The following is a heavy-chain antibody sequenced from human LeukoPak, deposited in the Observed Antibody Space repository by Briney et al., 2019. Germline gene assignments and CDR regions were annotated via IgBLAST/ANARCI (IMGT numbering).Heavy chain of an antibody. CDR1: GFTFSSYE. CDR2: ISSSGSTI. D-gene: IGHD3-10*01. CDR3: ARVNYGSGSHEFGMDV. Sequence: PGGSLRLSCAASGFTFSSYEMNWVRQAPGKGLEWVSYISSSGSTIYYADSVKGRFTISRDNAKNSLYLQMNSLRAEDTAVYYCARVNYGSGSHEFGMDVWGQGTTVTVSS. J-gene: IGHJ6*02. V-gene: IGHV3-48*03.